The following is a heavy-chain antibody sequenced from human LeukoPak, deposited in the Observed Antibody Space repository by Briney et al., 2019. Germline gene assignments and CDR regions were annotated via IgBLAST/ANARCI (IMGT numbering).Heavy chain of an antibody. V-gene: IGHV4-34*01. J-gene: IGHJ5*02. Sequence: SETLSLTCAVHGGSFSGYYWSWIRQPPGKGLEWIGEINHSGSTNYNPSLKSRVTISVDTSKNQFSLKLSSVTAADTAVYYCARGEFSRGYCSSTSCPNWFDPWGQGTLVTVSS. D-gene: IGHD2-2*01. CDR1: GGSFSGYY. CDR2: INHSGST. CDR3: ARGEFSRGYCSSTSCPNWFDP.